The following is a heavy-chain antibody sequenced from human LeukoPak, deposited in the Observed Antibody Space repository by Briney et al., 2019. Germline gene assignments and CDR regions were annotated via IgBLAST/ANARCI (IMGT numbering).Heavy chain of an antibody. CDR1: GFTFSTYW. D-gene: IGHD3-10*01. J-gene: IGHJ4*02. Sequence: GESLKISCAASGFTFSTYWMTWVRQAPGKGLEWVANIKQDGSETYYVDSVKGRFTISRDNAKNSLYLQMNSLRAEDTAVYYCARYYYGSGFFDYWGQGTLVTVSS. CDR3: ARYYYGSGFFDY. CDR2: IKQDGSET. V-gene: IGHV3-7*01.